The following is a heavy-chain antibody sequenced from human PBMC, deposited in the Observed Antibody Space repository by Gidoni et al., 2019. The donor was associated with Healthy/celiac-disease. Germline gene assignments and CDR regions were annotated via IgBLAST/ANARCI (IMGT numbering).Heavy chain of an antibody. CDR3: AREIDYYGSGSYWDY. D-gene: IGHD3-10*01. CDR1: GYTFTSYA. V-gene: IGHV1-3*01. CDR2: INAGNGNT. J-gene: IGHJ4*02. Sequence: QVQLVQSGAEVKKPGASVKVSCKASGYTFTSYAMHWVRQAPGQRLEWMGWINAGNGNTKYSQKFQGRVTITRDTSASTAYMELSSLRSEDTAVYYCAREIDYYGSGSYWDYWGQGTLVTVSS.